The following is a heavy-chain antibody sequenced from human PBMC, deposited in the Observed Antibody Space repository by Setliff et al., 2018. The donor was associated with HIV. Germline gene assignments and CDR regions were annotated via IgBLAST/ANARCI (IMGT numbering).Heavy chain of an antibody. D-gene: IGHD3-22*01. CDR2: IYYSGST. CDR1: GGSISSRSYY. J-gene: IGHJ4*02. V-gene: IGHV4-39*01. Sequence: PSETLSLTCTVSGGSISSRSYYWGWIRQPPGKGLEWIGSIYYSGSTYYNPSLKSRVTISVDTSKNQFSLKLSSVTAADTAVYYCARHMLYDSSGYTHAYFDYWGQGTLVTSPQ. CDR3: ARHMLYDSSGYTHAYFDY.